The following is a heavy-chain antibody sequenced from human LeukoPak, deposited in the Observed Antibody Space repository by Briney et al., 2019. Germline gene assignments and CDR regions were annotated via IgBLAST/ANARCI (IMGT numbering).Heavy chain of an antibody. Sequence: SETLSLTCAVYGGSFSGYYRSWIRQPPGKGLEWIGEINHSGSTNYNPSLKSRVAISVDTSKNQFSLKLSSVTAADTAVYYCARDSSGFDYWGQGTLVTVSS. CDR1: GGSFSGYY. D-gene: IGHD3-22*01. CDR3: ARDSSGFDY. J-gene: IGHJ4*02. V-gene: IGHV4-34*01. CDR2: INHSGST.